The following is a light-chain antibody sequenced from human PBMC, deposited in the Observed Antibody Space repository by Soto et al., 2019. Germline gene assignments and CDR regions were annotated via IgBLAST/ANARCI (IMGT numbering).Light chain of an antibody. Sequence: DTVMTQSPDSLAVSPGERATINCKSSQSVFHSANNMNYLAWYQQKPGQSPKLLISWASIRDSGVPDRFSGSGSGTDFTLTINSLQAEDAAVYYCQQFYNTPPYTFGQGTRLEIK. CDR3: QQFYNTPPYT. CDR2: WAS. J-gene: IGKJ2*01. CDR1: QSVFHSANNMNY. V-gene: IGKV4-1*01.